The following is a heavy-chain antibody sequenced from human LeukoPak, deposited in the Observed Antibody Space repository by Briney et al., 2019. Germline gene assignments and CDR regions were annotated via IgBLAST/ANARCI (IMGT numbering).Heavy chain of an antibody. CDR3: ARDKGKGDAFDI. J-gene: IGHJ3*02. CDR2: ISYDGSSK. CDR1: GFTFSSYA. Sequence: GRSLRLSCAASGFTFSSYAMHWVRQAPGKGLEWVAVISYDGSSKYYADSVKGRFTISRDNAKNSLYLQMNSLRAEDTAVYYCARDKGKGDAFDIWGQGTMVTVSS. D-gene: IGHD3-10*01. V-gene: IGHV3-30-3*01.